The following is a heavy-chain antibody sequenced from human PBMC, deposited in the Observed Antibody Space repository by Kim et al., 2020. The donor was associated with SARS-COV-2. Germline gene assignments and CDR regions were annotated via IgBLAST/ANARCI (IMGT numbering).Heavy chain of an antibody. Sequence: ADSVTGRFTISRDNSKNTLYLQMNSLRAEDTAVYYCARGIGVTTINAFDIWGQGTMVTVSS. D-gene: IGHD4-17*01. J-gene: IGHJ3*02. V-gene: IGHV3-33*01. CDR3: ARGIGVTTINAFDI.